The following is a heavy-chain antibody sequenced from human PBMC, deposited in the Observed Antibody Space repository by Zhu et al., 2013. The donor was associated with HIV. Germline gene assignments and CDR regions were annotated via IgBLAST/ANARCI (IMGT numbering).Heavy chain of an antibody. CDR2: IIPIFGTA. CDR1: GGTFSSYA. CDR3: ARSMDRYCSGGSCYPGALRMTT. Sequence: QVQLVQSGAEVKKPGSSVKVSCKASGGTFSSYAISWVRQAPGQGLEWMGGIIPIFGTANYAQKFQGRVTITADKSTSTAYMELSSLRSEDTAVYYCARSMDRYCSGGSCYPGALRMTTWGQGTLVTVSS. V-gene: IGHV1-69*06. D-gene: IGHD2-15*01. J-gene: IGHJ4*02.